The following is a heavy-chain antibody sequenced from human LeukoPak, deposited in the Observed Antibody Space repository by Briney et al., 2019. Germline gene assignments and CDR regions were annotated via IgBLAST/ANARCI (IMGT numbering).Heavy chain of an antibody. Sequence: PSETLSLTCAVYGGSFSGYYWSWIRQPAGKGLEWIGRIYTSGTTYYNPSLKSRLTISVDTSKNQFSLKLTSVTAADTAVYYCARSVDTAMYYYYMDVWGKGTTVTVSS. CDR3: ARSVDTAMYYYYMDV. D-gene: IGHD5-18*01. CDR1: GGSFSGYY. V-gene: IGHV4-59*10. J-gene: IGHJ6*03. CDR2: IYTSGTT.